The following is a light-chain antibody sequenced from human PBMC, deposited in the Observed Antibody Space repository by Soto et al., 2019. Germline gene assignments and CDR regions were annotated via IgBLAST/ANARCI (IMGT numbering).Light chain of an antibody. CDR3: QQYYSYPRT. CDR1: QGISSY. V-gene: IGKV1-8*01. Sequence: AIRMTQSPSSFSASRGDRVTITCRASQGISSYLAWYQQKPGKAPKLLIYAASTLQSGVPSRFSGSGSGTDFTLTISCLQSEDFATYYCQQYYSYPRTIGPGTKVAIK. J-gene: IGKJ3*01. CDR2: AAS.